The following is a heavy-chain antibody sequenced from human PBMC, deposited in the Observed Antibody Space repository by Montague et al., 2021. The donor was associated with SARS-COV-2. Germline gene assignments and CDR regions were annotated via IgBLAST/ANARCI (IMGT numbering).Heavy chain of an antibody. J-gene: IGHJ4*02. V-gene: IGHV4-59*13. Sequence: SETLSLTCTVSGGSISSYYWSWIRQPPGQGLEWIGYMYYSGSTNYNPSLKSRVTLSVDTSKNQFSLKLSSVTAADTAVCYCARDFDYWGQGTLVTVSS. CDR2: MYYSGST. CDR1: GGSISSYY. CDR3: ARDFDY.